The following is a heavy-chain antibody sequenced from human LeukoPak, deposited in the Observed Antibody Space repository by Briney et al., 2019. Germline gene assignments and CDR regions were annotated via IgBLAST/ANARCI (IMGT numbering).Heavy chain of an antibody. D-gene: IGHD2-8*01. CDR3: AKDRDTAVAYDIVLI. V-gene: IGHV3-30-3*01. Sequence: PGRFLRLSCAAAGFTCSSYAMQWGRQARGKGEGRGAVISYDGSNKYYAVSVKARFTISSDNSKNMLYLQMNSLRAEDTAVYYCAKDRDTAVAYDIVLIWGLGTLVTVSS. J-gene: IGHJ4*02. CDR1: GFTCSSYA. CDR2: ISYDGSNK.